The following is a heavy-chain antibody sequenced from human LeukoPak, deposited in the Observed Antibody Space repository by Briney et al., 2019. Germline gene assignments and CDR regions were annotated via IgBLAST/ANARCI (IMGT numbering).Heavy chain of an antibody. CDR2: ISYDGSNK. D-gene: IGHD5-18*01. CDR3: AREKIQLWLNNWFDP. Sequence: GGSLRLSCAASGFTFSSYAIHWVRQAPGKGLEWVAVISYDGSNKYYADSVKGRFTISRDNSKNTLYLQMNSLRAEDTAVYYCAREKIQLWLNNWFDPWGQGTLVTVSS. J-gene: IGHJ5*02. CDR1: GFTFSSYA. V-gene: IGHV3-30*04.